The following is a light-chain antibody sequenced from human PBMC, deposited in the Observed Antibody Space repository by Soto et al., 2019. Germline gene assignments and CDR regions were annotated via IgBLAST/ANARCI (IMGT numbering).Light chain of an antibody. CDR2: DTS. V-gene: IGKV3-15*01. Sequence: EIVMTQSPASLSVSLGERATLSCRAIQSVSFNLAWYQQKPGQAPRLLIYDTSTRATGIPARFTGSGSGTDLTPNISSLQSEDFAVYYCQQYNNWPRTFGQGTKLEIK. CDR1: QSVSFN. CDR3: QQYNNWPRT. J-gene: IGKJ1*01.